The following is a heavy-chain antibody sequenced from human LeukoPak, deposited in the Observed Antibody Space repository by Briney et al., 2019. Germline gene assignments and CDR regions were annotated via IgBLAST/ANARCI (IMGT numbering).Heavy chain of an antibody. Sequence: GASVKVSCKASGYTFTSYYIHWVRQAPGQGLEWMGIINTSDGSTSYAQKFQDRVTMTRDTSMSTVYMELRSLRSEDTAVYFCARVPSSYYYCMDVWGQGTTVTVSS. D-gene: IGHD2-2*01. V-gene: IGHV1-46*01. CDR1: GYTFTSYY. CDR3: ARVPSSYYYCMDV. J-gene: IGHJ6*02. CDR2: INTSDGST.